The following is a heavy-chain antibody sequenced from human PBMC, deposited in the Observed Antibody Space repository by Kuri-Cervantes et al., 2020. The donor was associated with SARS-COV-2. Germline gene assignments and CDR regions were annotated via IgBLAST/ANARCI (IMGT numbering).Heavy chain of an antibody. J-gene: IGHJ5*02. CDR3: ARNEYSSSWYYWFDP. CDR2: INAGNGNT. D-gene: IGHD6-13*01. CDR1: GYTFTSYA. V-gene: IGHV1-3*01. Sequence: ASVKVSCKASGYTFTSYAMHWVRQAPGQRLEWMGWINAGNGNTKYSQKFQGRVTITRDTSASTAYMELSSLRSEDTAVYYCARNEYSSSWYYWFDPWGQGTLVTGSS.